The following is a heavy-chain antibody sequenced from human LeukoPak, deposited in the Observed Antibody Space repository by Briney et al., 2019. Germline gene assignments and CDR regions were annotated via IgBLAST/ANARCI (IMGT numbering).Heavy chain of an antibody. CDR1: GFTFSSYG. J-gene: IGHJ4*02. CDR3: ARDQSRRGYSGYDPFDY. D-gene: IGHD5-12*01. Sequence: GGSLRLSCAASGFTFSSYGMHWVRQAPGKGLEWVAFIRYDGGNKYYADSVKGRFTISRDNAKNSLYLQMNSLRAEDTAVYYCARDQSRRGYSGYDPFDYWGQGTLVTVSS. CDR2: IRYDGGNK. V-gene: IGHV3-30*02.